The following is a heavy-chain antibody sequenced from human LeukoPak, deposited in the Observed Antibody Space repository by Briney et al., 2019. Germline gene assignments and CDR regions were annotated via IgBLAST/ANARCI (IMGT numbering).Heavy chain of an antibody. CDR2: YI. J-gene: IGHJ4*02. CDR1: GFTFSSYS. CDR3: ARVEASGYDYGAFDY. Sequence: SGGSLRLSCAASGFTFSSYSMNWVRKAPGKGLEWVSCYIYYANSVKGRFTISRDNAKNSLYLQMNSLRAEDTAVYYCARVEASGYDYGAFDYWGQGTLVTVSS. D-gene: IGHD5-12*01. V-gene: IGHV3-21*01.